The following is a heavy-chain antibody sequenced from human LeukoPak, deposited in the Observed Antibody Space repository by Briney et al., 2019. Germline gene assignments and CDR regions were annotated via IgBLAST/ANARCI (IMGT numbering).Heavy chain of an antibody. Sequence: GGSLRLSCAASGFTFSSYWMSWVRQAPGKGLEWVANIKQDGSEKYYVDSMKGRFTISRDNAKNSLYLQTNSLRAEDTAVYYCARDPTYYGSGVRYFDYWGQGTLVTVSS. J-gene: IGHJ4*02. V-gene: IGHV3-7*01. CDR2: IKQDGSEK. D-gene: IGHD3-10*01. CDR3: ARDPTYYGSGVRYFDY. CDR1: GFTFSSYW.